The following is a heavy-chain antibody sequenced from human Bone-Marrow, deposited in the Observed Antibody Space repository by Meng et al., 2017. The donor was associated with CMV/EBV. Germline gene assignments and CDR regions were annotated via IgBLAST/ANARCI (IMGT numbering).Heavy chain of an antibody. CDR1: GFTFDDYG. J-gene: IGHJ4*02. V-gene: IGHV3-20*04. Sequence: GGSLRLSCAASGFTFDDYGMSWVRQAPGKGLEWVSGINWNGGSTGYADSVKGRFTISRDNSKNTLYLQMNSLRAEDTAVYYCARGLNYHEDTEFDYWGQGTLVTVSS. D-gene: IGHD5-24*01. CDR3: ARGLNYHEDTEFDY. CDR2: INWNGGST.